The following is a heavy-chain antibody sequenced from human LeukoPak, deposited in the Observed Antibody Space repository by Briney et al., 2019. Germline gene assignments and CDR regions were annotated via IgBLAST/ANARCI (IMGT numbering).Heavy chain of an antibody. CDR3: ARDGYCSSTSCYRILDP. CDR1: GYTFTSYY. J-gene: IGHJ5*02. D-gene: IGHD2-2*03. Sequence: RASVKVSCKASGYTFTSYYMHWVRQAPGQGLEWMGIINPSGGSTSYAQKFQGRVTMTRDTSTSTVYMELSSLRSEDTAVYYCARDGYCSSTSCYRILDPWGQGTLVTVSS. V-gene: IGHV1-46*01. CDR2: INPSGGST.